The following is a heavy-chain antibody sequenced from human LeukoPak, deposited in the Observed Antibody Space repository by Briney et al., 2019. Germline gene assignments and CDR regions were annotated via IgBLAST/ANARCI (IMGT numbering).Heavy chain of an antibody. D-gene: IGHD3-10*01. CDR1: GGSFSGYY. Sequence: SETLSLTCAVYGGSFSGYYWTWIRQPPGKGLEWIGSIYYSGSTYYNPSLKSRVTISVDTSKNQFSLKLSSVTAADTAVYYCARHLGYGSGSYGSYFDYWGQGTLVTVSS. CDR2: IYYSGST. J-gene: IGHJ4*02. V-gene: IGHV4-34*01. CDR3: ARHLGYGSGSYGSYFDY.